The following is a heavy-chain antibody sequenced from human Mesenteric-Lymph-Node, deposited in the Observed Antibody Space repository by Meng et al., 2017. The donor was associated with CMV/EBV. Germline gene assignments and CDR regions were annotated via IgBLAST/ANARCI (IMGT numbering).Heavy chain of an antibody. D-gene: IGHD3-16*01. J-gene: IGHJ4*02. V-gene: IGHV6-1*01. CDR1: GDSLVLNNAA. CDR2: TYYRSESYN. Sequence: QLQHSDPGLVTPPQTLSLTFPVSGDSLVLNNAAWNWIRQSPSRGLEWLGRTYYRSESYNDYAVSVKSRISVNLDTSKNQLSLHLNFVTPEDTAVYYCAYFGDLPPLWWGQGTLVTVSS. CDR3: AYFGDLPPLW.